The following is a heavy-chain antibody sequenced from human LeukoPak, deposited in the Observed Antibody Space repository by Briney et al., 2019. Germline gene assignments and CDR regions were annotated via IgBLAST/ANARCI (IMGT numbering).Heavy chain of an antibody. CDR3: ARADRGTDDY. V-gene: IGHV3-21*01. J-gene: IGHJ4*02. CDR2: ISSSSSYI. Sequence: MSGGSLKLSCAASGFTFSSYSMNWVRQAPGKGLEWVSSISSSSSYIYYADSVKGRFTISRDNAKNSLYLQMNSLRAEDTAVYYCARADRGTDDYWGQGTLVTVSS. CDR1: GFTFSSYS. D-gene: IGHD1-1*01.